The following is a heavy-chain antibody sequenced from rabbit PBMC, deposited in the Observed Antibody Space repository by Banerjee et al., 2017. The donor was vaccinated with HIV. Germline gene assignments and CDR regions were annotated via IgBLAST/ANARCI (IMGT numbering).Heavy chain of an antibody. V-gene: IGHV1S45*01. J-gene: IGHJ4*01. CDR3: ARGDGGDGVGYSL. D-gene: IGHD7-1*01. Sequence: QEQLEESGGDLVKPEGSLTLTCTASGFSFSNKYVMCWVRQAPGKGLEWIACINTSSGNTVYASWAKGRFTISKTSSTVDLKMTSLTAADTATYFCARGDGGDGVGYSLWGPGTLVTVS. CDR2: INTSSGNT. CDR1: GFSFSNKYV.